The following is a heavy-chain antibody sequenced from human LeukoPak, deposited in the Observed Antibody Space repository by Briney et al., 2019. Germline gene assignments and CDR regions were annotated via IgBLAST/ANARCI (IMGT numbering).Heavy chain of an antibody. CDR1: GFTFSSYA. D-gene: IGHD2-15*01. J-gene: IGHJ3*02. CDR3: AKEGRVPGAFDI. V-gene: IGHV3-23*01. Sequence: GGSLRLSCAASGFTFSSYAMSWVRQAPGKGLEWVSAISGRGGSTYYADSVKGRFTISRDSSKNTLYLQMNSLRAEDTAVYYCAKEGRVPGAFDIWGQGTMVTVSS. CDR2: ISGRGGST.